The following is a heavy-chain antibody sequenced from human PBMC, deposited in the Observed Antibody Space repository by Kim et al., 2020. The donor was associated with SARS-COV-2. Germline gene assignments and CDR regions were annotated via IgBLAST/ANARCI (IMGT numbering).Heavy chain of an antibody. D-gene: IGHD6-13*01. CDR2: IKSKSDGGTT. J-gene: IGHJ6*02. Sequence: GGSLRLSCAASGFIFSSAWMSWVRQAPGKGLEWVGRIKSKSDGGTTDYAAPVKSRFTISRDESENTLHLQMNSLKTEDTAVYYCTTPSTWSNYYYYGIDVWGQGTTVTVSS. V-gene: IGHV3-15*01. CDR3: TTPSTWSNYYYYGIDV. CDR1: GFIFSSAW.